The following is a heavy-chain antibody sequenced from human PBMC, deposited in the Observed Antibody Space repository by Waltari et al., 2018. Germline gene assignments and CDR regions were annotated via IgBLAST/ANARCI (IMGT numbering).Heavy chain of an antibody. CDR1: GYTFTDYY. D-gene: IGHD2-15*01. J-gene: IGHJ6*04. Sequence: EVQLVQSGAEVKKPGATVKISCKVSGYTFTDYYMHWVQQAPGQGRGWMGLVDPKDGETIYAEKFQGIVPITADTSTDTAYMELSSLRSEDTAVDYCATGTPGSVVVVAAPLGVWGKGTPVTVSS. CDR2: VDPKDGET. V-gene: IGHV1-69-2*01. CDR3: ATGTPGSVVVVAAPLGV.